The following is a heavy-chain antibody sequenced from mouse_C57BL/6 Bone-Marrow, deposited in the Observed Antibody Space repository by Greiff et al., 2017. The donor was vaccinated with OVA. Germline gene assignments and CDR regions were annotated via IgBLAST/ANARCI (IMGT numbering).Heavy chain of an antibody. V-gene: IGHV1-81*01. D-gene: IGHD3-2*02. J-gene: IGHJ2*01. CDR2: IYPRSGNT. CDR3: ARQGLRLRVHYFDD. Sequence: QVQLQQSGAELARPGASVKLSCKASGYTFTSYGISWVKQRTGQGLEWIGEIYPRSGNTYYNEKFKGKATLTADKSSSTAYMELRSLTSEDSAVYFCARQGLRLRVHYFDDWGQGTTLTVSS. CDR1: GYTFTSYG.